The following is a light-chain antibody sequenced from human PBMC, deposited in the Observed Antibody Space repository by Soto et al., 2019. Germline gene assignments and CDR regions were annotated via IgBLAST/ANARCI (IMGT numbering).Light chain of an antibody. CDR2: GAS. J-gene: IGKJ1*01. Sequence: IRMTQSPSSLSASTGDRVTITCRASQGINSYLAWYQQKPGKAPKLLIFGASTLQSGVPSRFSGSGSGTEFTLTISSLQSEDFATYYCQQCYSYPRTFGQGTKVDI. CDR1: QGINSY. V-gene: IGKV1-8*01. CDR3: QQCYSYPRT.